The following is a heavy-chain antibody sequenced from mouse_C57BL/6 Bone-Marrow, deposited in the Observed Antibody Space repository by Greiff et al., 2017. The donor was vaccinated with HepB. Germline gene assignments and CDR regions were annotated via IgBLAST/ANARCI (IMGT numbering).Heavy chain of an antibody. J-gene: IGHJ4*01. Sequence: VKLMESGPGLVAPSPSLSITCTVSGFSLTSYGVDWVRQSPGKGLEWLGVIWGVGSTNYNSALKSRLSISKDNSKSQVFLKMNSLQTDDTAMYYCASSYYYGSSYEDYWGQGTSVTVSS. D-gene: IGHD1-1*01. CDR3: ASSYYYGSSYEDY. V-gene: IGHV2-6*01. CDR2: IWGVGST. CDR1: GFSLTSYG.